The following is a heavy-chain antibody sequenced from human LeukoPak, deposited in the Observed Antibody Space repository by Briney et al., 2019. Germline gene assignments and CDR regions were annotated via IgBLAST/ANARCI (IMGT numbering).Heavy chain of an antibody. V-gene: IGHV4-39*07. D-gene: IGHD3-22*01. J-gene: IGHJ4*02. CDR1: GGSISSSSYY. Sequence: PSETLSLTCTVPGGSISSSSYYWGWIRQPPGKGLEWIGSIYYSGSTYYNPSLKSRVTISVDTSKNQFSLKLSSVTAADTAVYYCARGRYYDSSGYYYHWGQGTLVTVSS. CDR3: ARGRYYDSSGYYYH. CDR2: IYYSGST.